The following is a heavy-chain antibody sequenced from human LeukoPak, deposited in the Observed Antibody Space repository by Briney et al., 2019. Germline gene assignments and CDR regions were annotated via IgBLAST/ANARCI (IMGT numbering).Heavy chain of an antibody. Sequence: ASVKVSCKASGGTFSSYAISWVRQAPGQGLEWMGGIIPIFGTANYAQKFQGRVTITADKSTSTAYMELSSLRAEDTALYHCARDGRLNYGSGSYYSDWFDPWGQGTLVIVSS. CDR2: IIPIFGTA. CDR1: GGTFSSYA. D-gene: IGHD3-10*01. CDR3: ARDGRLNYGSGSYYSDWFDP. J-gene: IGHJ5*02. V-gene: IGHV1-69*06.